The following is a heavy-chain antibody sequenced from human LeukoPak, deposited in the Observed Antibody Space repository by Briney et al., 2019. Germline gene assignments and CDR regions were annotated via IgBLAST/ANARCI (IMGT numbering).Heavy chain of an antibody. CDR1: GGTFSSYA. Sequence: SVKFSCKASGGTFSSYAISWVRQAPGQGLEWMGGIIPIFGTANYAQKFQGRVTITADESTSTAYMELSSLRSEDTAVYYCARGDYDILTGYYHWGQGTLVTVSS. J-gene: IGHJ5*02. V-gene: IGHV1-69*13. D-gene: IGHD3-9*01. CDR3: ARGDYDILTGYYH. CDR2: IIPIFGTA.